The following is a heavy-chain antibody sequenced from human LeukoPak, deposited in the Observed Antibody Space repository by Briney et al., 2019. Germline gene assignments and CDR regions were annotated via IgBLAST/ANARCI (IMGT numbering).Heavy chain of an antibody. D-gene: IGHD5-18*01. CDR2: INHSGST. CDR1: GGSFSGYY. CDR3: ARLGGYSYYYYGMDV. J-gene: IGHJ6*02. Sequence: SETLSLTCAVYGGSFSGYYWSWIRQPPGKGLEWIGEINHSGSTNYNPSLKSRVTISVDTSTNQFSLKLSSVTAADTAVYYCARLGGYSYYYYGMDVWGQGNTVTVSS. V-gene: IGHV4-34*01.